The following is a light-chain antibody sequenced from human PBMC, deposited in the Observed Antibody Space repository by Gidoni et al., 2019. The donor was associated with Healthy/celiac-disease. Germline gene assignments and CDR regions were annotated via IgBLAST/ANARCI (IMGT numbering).Light chain of an antibody. CDR2: EVS. CDR1: SSDVGSYNL. V-gene: IGLV2-23*02. CDR3: CSYAGSSTWV. J-gene: IGLJ3*02. Sequence: PGQSITISCTGTSSDVGSYNLVSWYQQHPGKAPKLMIYEVSKRPSGVSNRFSGSKSGNTASLTISGLQAEDEADYYCCSYAGSSTWVFGGGTKLTVL.